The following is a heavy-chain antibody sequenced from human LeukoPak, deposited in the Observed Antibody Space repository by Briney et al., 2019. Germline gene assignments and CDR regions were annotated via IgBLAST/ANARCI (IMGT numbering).Heavy chain of an antibody. Sequence: GGSLRLSCAASGFSFSSYSMNWVRQAPGKGLEWVSYISSSSTTIYYADSVKGRFTISRDNAKNSLYLQVNSLRAEDTAVYYCARSRRGWGAFDIWGQGTMVTVSS. CDR1: GFSFSSYS. CDR3: ARSRRGWGAFDI. J-gene: IGHJ3*02. CDR2: ISSSSTTI. D-gene: IGHD6-19*01. V-gene: IGHV3-48*01.